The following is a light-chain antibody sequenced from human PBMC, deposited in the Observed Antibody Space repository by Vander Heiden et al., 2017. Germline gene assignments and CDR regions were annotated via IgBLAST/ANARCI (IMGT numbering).Light chain of an antibody. CDR1: SSDVGGYNY. V-gene: IGLV2-11*01. Sequence: RPHPPSLPGSPGHRFTISCTGTSSDVGGYNYVSWYQQHPGKAPKLMIYDVSKRPSGVSNRFSGSKSGNTASLTISGLQAEDEADYYCCSYAGSYTVVFGGGTKLTVL. CDR2: DVS. J-gene: IGLJ2*01. CDR3: CSYAGSYTVV.